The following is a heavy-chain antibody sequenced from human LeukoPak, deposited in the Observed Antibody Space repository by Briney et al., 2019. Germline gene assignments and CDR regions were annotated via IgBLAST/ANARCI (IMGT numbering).Heavy chain of an antibody. CDR3: ARGLSHHYDSSGRGIDI. J-gene: IGHJ3*02. CDR2: IYYSGST. V-gene: IGHV4-59*01. CDR1: DGSIRYYH. Sequence: SETLSLTCIVSDGSIRYYHWNWIRQPPGKGPEWIGYIYYSGSTNYNPSLKSRVAILVDTSKNQFSLKLSSVTAADTAVYYCARGLSHHYDSSGRGIDIWGQGTMVTVSS. D-gene: IGHD3-22*01.